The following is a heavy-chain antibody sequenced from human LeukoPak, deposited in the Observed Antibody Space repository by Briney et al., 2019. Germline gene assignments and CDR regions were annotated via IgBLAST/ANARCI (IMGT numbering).Heavy chain of an antibody. CDR1: GYTFTSYD. Sequence: ASVKVSCKAAGYTFTSYDINWVRQAPGQGPEWMGWMNPNSGNTGYAQKFRGRVTISRNSSTNTAYMELSRLRPEDTAVYYCARGGRGCSGGTCYRWFDPWGQGTLVTVSS. CDR2: MNPNSGNT. J-gene: IGHJ5*02. CDR3: ARGGRGCSGGTCYRWFDP. D-gene: IGHD2-15*01. V-gene: IGHV1-8*03.